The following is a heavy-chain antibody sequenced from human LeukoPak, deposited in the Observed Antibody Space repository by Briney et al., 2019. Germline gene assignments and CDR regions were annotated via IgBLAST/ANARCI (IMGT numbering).Heavy chain of an antibody. D-gene: IGHD2-8*01. Sequence: ASVKVSCKASGYTFTGYYIHWVRQAPGPGLEWMGWINPNSGGTNYAQNPQGRVTMTRDTSLSTVYIEVGCVRPDDTAVSYCAGAKWAAGDPFDYWGQGTLVTVSS. CDR1: GYTFTGYY. V-gene: IGHV1-2*02. CDR2: INPNSGGT. J-gene: IGHJ4*02. CDR3: AGAKWAAGDPFDY.